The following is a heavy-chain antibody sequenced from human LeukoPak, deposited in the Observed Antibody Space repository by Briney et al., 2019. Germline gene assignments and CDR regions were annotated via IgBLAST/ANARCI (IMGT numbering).Heavy chain of an antibody. Sequence: PRGSLRLSFAASGFTFISYNTNWVRQAPGKGLEWVSYISSSSSTIYYADSVKGRFTISRDNAKNSVYLQMNSLRDEDTAVYYCARRKDQWLEPCFFEYWGQGTLVTVSS. D-gene: IGHD6-19*01. CDR1: GFTFISYN. V-gene: IGHV3-48*02. CDR3: ARRKDQWLEPCFFEY. J-gene: IGHJ4*02. CDR2: ISSSSSTI.